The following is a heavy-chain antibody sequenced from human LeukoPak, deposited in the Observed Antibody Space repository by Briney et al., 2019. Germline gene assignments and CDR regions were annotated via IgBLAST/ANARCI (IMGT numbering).Heavy chain of an antibody. V-gene: IGHV7-4-1*02. Sequence: ASVKVSCKASGGTFSSYAISWVRQAPGQGLEWMGWIHPSTGNPTYAQGFTGRFVFSLDTSVSATYLQISSLKAEDTAVYYCARAFQSLGGLSLPDYWGQGTLVTVSS. J-gene: IGHJ4*02. D-gene: IGHD3-16*02. CDR2: IHPSTGNP. CDR1: GGTFSSYA. CDR3: ARAFQSLGGLSLPDY.